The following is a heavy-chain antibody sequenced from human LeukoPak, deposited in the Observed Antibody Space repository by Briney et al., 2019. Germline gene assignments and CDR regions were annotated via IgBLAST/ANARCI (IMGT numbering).Heavy chain of an antibody. V-gene: IGHV1-46*01. CDR3: ARDGGVGATLDY. J-gene: IGHJ4*02. D-gene: IGHD1-26*01. Sequence: ASVKVSCKASGYTFTSYHMHWVRQAPGQGLEIMGIINPSGGSTTYAQKFQGRVTMTRDTSTSTVYMELSSLRSEDTAVYYCARDGGVGATLDYWGQGTLVTVSS. CDR1: GYTFTSYH. CDR2: INPSGGST.